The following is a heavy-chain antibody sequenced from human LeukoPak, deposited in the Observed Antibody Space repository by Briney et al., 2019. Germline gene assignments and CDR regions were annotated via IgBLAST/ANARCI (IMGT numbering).Heavy chain of an antibody. Sequence: ASVKVSCKVSGYTLTELSMHWVRQAPGKGLEWMGGFDPEDGETIYAQKFQGRVTMTEDTSTATAYLELSSLRSEDTAVYYCATDLPGNDAFDIWGQGTMVTVSS. D-gene: IGHD3-10*01. J-gene: IGHJ3*02. CDR1: GYTLTELS. CDR3: ATDLPGNDAFDI. V-gene: IGHV1-24*01. CDR2: FDPEDGET.